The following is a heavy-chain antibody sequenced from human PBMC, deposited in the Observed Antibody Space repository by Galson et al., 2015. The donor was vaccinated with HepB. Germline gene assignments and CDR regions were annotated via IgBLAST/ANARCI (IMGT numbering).Heavy chain of an antibody. CDR3: ARSSEQLTPDGYYYFYLDV. V-gene: IGHV1-2*02. CDR2: INPHSGGT. J-gene: IGHJ6*03. CDR1: GYTFTDYF. D-gene: IGHD1-1*01. Sequence: SVKVSCKASGYTFTDYFMHWVRQAPGQGLEWMGWINPHSGGTNYPQSFQGRVTMTRDTSIGTVYMELSGLRSDDTAVYYCARSSEQLTPDGYYYFYLDVWGKGTTVTVSS.